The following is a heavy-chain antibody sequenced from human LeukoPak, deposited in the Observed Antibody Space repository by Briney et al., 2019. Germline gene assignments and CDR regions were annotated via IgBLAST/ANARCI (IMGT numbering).Heavy chain of an antibody. V-gene: IGHV1-2*06. CDR3: ARVPAEAAGTRNFDY. D-gene: IGHD6-13*01. Sequence: GASVKVSCKASGYTFTGYYMHWVRQAPGQGLEWMGRINPNRGGTNYAQKFQGRGTMTRDTSISTAYMELSRLRSDDTAVYYCARVPAEAAGTRNFDYWGQGTLVTVSS. CDR1: GYTFTGYY. J-gene: IGHJ4*02. CDR2: INPNRGGT.